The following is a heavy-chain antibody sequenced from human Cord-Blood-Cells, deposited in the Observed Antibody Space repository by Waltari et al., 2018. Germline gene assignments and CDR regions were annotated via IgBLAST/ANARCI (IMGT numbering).Heavy chain of an antibody. V-gene: IGHV5-51*01. CDR3: ARQVGDYGDYGGYLDY. CDR2: IYPGATES. Sequence: EVQLVQSGAEVKKPGESLKISCKGSGYSFTSYWIGWVRQMPGKGLEWMGIIYPGATESSYSPSFQGQVTISADKSISTAYLQWSSLKASDTAMYYCARQVGDYGDYGGYLDYWGQGTLVTVSS. J-gene: IGHJ4*02. D-gene: IGHD4-17*01. CDR1: GYSFTSYW.